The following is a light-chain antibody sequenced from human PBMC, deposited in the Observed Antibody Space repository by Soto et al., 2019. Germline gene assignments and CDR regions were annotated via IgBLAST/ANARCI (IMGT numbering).Light chain of an antibody. V-gene: IGKV1-6*01. CDR2: AAS. CDR3: LQAFSYPLT. Sequence: AIQMTQSPSSLSASIGDRVTITCRASQVIKSDLGWYQQRPGKAPKLLIYAASTLQSGVPSRFSGSGSGRDFTLTISSLQPEDCATYYCLQAFSYPLTFGQGTKVDIK. CDR1: QVIKSD. J-gene: IGKJ1*01.